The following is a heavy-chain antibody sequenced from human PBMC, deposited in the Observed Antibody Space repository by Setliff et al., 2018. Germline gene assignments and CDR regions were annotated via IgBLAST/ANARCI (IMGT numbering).Heavy chain of an antibody. CDR3: ARGAKDGLMDV. CDR2: INHYGST. Sequence: PSETLSLTCAVYDGSFSDYYWSWIRQPPGKGLEWIGEINHYGSTSYKSSLKSRVTISVDTSKTQFSLKLSSVTAADTAVYYCARGAKDGLMDVWGQGTTVTVSS. CDR1: DGSFSDYY. J-gene: IGHJ6*02. V-gene: IGHV4-34*01.